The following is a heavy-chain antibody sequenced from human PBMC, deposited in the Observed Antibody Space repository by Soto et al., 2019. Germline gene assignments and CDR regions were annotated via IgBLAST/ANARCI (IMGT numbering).Heavy chain of an antibody. CDR3: ARHQRDSLQYQYYVKSV. CDR1: GYSFTSYW. J-gene: IGHJ6*02. D-gene: IGHD4-4*01. CDR2: IYPGDSDT. Sequence: LGESLKISCKCSGYSFTSYWIGWVRQMPGKGLEWMGIIYPGDSDTRYSPSFQGQVTISADKSISTAYLQWSSLKASDTAMYYCARHQRDSLQYQYYVKSVWAQGTTVPVSS. V-gene: IGHV5-51*01.